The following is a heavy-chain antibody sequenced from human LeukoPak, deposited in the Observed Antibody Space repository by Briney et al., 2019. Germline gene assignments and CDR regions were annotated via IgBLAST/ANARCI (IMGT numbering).Heavy chain of an antibody. CDR2: IIPILGIA. Sequence: SVKVSCKASGGTFRSYAISWVRQAPGQGLEWMGRIIPILGIANYAQKFQGRVTITADKSTSTAYMELSSLRSEDTAVYYCARDQISVVVVAATPDYYYYGMDVWGQGTTVTVSS. CDR3: ARDQISVVVVAATPDYYYYGMDV. CDR1: GGTFRSYA. J-gene: IGHJ6*02. D-gene: IGHD2-15*01. V-gene: IGHV1-69*04.